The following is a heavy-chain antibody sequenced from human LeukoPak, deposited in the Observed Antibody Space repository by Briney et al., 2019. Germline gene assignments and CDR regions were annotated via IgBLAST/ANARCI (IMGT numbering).Heavy chain of an antibody. D-gene: IGHD3-16*01. CDR1: GYTFTGYH. V-gene: IGHV1-2*02. J-gene: IGHJ5*02. Sequence: ASVKVSCKASGYTFTGYHMHWVRQAPGQGLEWMGWINPNSGVTNYAQKFQGRVTMTRDTSISTAYMELSRLRSDDTAVYYCARVMIVEYNWFDPWGQGTLVTVSS. CDR3: ARVMIVEYNWFDP. CDR2: INPNSGVT.